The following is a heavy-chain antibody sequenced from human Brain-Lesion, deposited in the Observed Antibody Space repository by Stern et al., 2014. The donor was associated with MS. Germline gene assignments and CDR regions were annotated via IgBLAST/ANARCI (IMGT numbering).Heavy chain of an antibody. CDR2: IFNSGST. CDR1: GGSISSGGYY. V-gene: IGHV4-61*02. Sequence: VQLVESGPGLVKPSQTLSLSCTVSGGSISSGGYYWSWIRQPAGKGLEWIGRIFNSGSTSYNPSLKSRGTISIDTAKKQFFLRLNPMTAADTAVYYCARGRVVPGFQYYATDVWGQGTTVIVSS. D-gene: IGHD2-2*01. CDR3: ARGRVVPGFQYYATDV. J-gene: IGHJ6*02.